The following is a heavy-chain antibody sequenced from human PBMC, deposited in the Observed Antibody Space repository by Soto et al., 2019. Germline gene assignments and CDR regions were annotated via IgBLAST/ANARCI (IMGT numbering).Heavy chain of an antibody. CDR3: ARRTPIAAASPFDY. CDR1: GGSISRYY. Sequence: PSETLSLPCTVSGGSISRYYGSWIRQPAGKGLEWIGRIYTSGSTNYNPSLKSRVTMSVDTSKNQFSLKLSSVTAADTAVYYCARRTPIAAASPFDYWGQGTLVTVSS. D-gene: IGHD6-13*01. J-gene: IGHJ4*02. CDR2: IYTSGST. V-gene: IGHV4-4*07.